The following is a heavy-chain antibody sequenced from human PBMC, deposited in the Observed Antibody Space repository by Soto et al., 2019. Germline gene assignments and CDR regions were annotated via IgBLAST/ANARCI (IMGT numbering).Heavy chain of an antibody. J-gene: IGHJ6*02. CDR1: GGTFSNDA. CDR2: IIPIYGTT. Sequence: VASVKVSCKTSGGTFSNDAISWVRQAPGQGLEWMGGIIPIYGTTHYAQKFQGRVKLSADGSTGTAYMELSSLRSEDTGVYYCARDGMGTIVGGMDVWGQGTTVTVSS. CDR3: ARDGMGTIVGGMDV. V-gene: IGHV1-69*13. D-gene: IGHD7-27*01.